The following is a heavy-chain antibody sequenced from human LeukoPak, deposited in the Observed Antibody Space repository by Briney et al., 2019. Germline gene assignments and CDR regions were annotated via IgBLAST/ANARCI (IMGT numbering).Heavy chain of an antibody. CDR1: GGTFSSYA. V-gene: IGHV1-69*06. J-gene: IGHJ6*03. CDR3: ARVMGLSVAGTQYYYYYYYMDV. D-gene: IGHD6-19*01. CDR2: IIPIFGTA. Sequence: SVKVSCKASGGTFSSYAISWVRQAPGQGLEWMGGIIPIFGTANYAQKFQGRVTITADKSTSTAYMELSSLRSEDTAVYYCARVMGLSVAGTQYYYYYYYMDVWGKGTTVTISS.